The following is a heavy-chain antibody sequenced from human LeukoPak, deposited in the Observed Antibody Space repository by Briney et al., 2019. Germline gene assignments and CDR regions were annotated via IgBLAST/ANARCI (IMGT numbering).Heavy chain of an antibody. Sequence: GGSLRLSCAASGFTFSSYGIHWVRQAPGKGLEWVAFIRYDGSNKYYADSVKGRFTISRDNSKNTLYLQMNSLRAEDTAVYYCAKVDYDFWSGYSPPHNYYYYYYMDVWGKGTTVTVSS. D-gene: IGHD3-3*01. J-gene: IGHJ6*03. CDR1: GFTFSSYG. V-gene: IGHV3-30*02. CDR3: AKVDYDFWSGYSPPHNYYYYYYMDV. CDR2: IRYDGSNK.